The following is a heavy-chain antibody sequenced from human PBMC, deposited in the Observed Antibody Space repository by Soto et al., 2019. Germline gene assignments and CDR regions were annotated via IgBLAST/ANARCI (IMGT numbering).Heavy chain of an antibody. V-gene: IGHV1-69*01. CDR3: AGGLYCGGGCYAHFDY. J-gene: IGHJ4*02. Sequence: VQLVQSGAAVNKPGSSVKVSCQASGGTFCNYPFIWLRQAPGQGLDWMVGLIQIFGTTDYGQRSHGRVTIIANESTNTAYMELSSRTSDDTAVYYCAGGLYCGGGCYAHFDYWGQGTLVTVAS. D-gene: IGHD2-21*02. CDR1: GGTFCNYP. CDR2: LIQIFGTT.